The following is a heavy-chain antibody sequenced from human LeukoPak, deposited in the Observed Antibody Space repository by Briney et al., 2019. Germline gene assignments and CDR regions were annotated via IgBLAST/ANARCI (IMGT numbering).Heavy chain of an antibody. CDR3: ARGSDFVWGSYRPYFDY. Sequence: AGGSLRLSCAASGFTFSSYAMSWVRQAPGKGLEWVSVISGDGGSTHYADSVKGRFTISRDNSKNTLSLQMNSLRAEDTAVYYCARGSDFVWGSYRPYFDYWGQGTLVTVSS. CDR2: ISGDGGST. CDR1: GFTFSSYA. V-gene: IGHV3-23*01. J-gene: IGHJ4*02. D-gene: IGHD3-16*02.